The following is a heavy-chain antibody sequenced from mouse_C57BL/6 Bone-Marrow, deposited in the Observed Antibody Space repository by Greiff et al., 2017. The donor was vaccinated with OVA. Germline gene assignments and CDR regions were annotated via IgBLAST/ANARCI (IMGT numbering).Heavy chain of an antibody. D-gene: IGHD1-1*01. Sequence: LQQQSGAELARPGASVKLSCKASGYTFTSYGISWVKQRTGQGLEWIGEIYPRSGNTYYNEKFKGKATLTADKSSSTAYMELRSLTSEDSAVYFCARFPFITTVVATDAMDYWGQGTSVTVSS. CDR1: GYTFTSYG. J-gene: IGHJ4*01. CDR3: ARFPFITTVVATDAMDY. V-gene: IGHV1-81*01. CDR2: IYPRSGNT.